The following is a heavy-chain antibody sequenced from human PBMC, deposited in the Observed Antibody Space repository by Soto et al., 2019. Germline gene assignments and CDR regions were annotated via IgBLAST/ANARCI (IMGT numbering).Heavy chain of an antibody. J-gene: IGHJ5*02. Sequence: GESLKISCKGSGYSFTSYWISWVRQMPGKGLEWMGRIDPSDSYTNYSPSFQGHVTISADKSISTAYLQWGSLKASDTAMYYCARQLRVEMATIPIWFDPWGQGTLVTVSS. CDR3: ARQLRVEMATIPIWFDP. CDR1: GYSFTSYW. D-gene: IGHD5-12*01. V-gene: IGHV5-10-1*01. CDR2: IDPSDSYT.